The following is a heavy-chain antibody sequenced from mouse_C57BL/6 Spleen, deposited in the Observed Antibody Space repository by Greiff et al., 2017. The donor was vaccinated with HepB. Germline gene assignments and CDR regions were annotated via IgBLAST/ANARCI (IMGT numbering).Heavy chain of an antibody. CDR1: GYTFTSYW. D-gene: IGHD1-1*01. V-gene: IGHV1-52*01. Sequence: QVQLQQPGAELVRPGSSVKLSCKASGYTFTSYWMHWVKQRPIQGLEWIGNIDPSDSETHYNQKFKDKATLIVDKSSSTAYMQLSSLTSEDSAVYYCARNRINYYYGSPHDVWGTGTTVTVSS. J-gene: IGHJ1*03. CDR3: ARNRINYYYGSPHDV. CDR2: IDPSDSET.